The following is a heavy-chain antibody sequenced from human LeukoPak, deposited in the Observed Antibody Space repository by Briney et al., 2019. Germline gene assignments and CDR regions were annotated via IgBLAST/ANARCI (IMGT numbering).Heavy chain of an antibody. Sequence: PSETLSLTCTVSGGSISSYYWSWIRQPPGKGLEWIGYIYYSGSTNYNPSLKSRVTISVDTSKNQFSLRLSSVTAADTAVHYCARVTGYMIEDYFDYWGQGTLITVSS. CDR2: IYYSGST. J-gene: IGHJ4*02. D-gene: IGHD3-22*01. CDR1: GGSISSYY. CDR3: ARVTGYMIEDYFDY. V-gene: IGHV4-59*01.